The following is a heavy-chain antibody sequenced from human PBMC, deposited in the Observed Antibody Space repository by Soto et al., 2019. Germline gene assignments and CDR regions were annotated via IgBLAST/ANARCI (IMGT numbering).Heavy chain of an antibody. CDR2: IIPIFGTA. J-gene: IGHJ6*02. Sequence: QVQLVQSGAEVKKPGSSVKVSCKASGGTFSSYAISWVRQAPGQGLEWMGGIIPIFGTANYAQKFQGRVTITADESTSTAYMELSSLRSEDTAVYYCARGRGRAKVVVPDAPDYGMDVWGQGTTVTVSS. CDR3: ARGRGRAKVVVPDAPDYGMDV. V-gene: IGHV1-69*01. D-gene: IGHD2-2*01. CDR1: GGTFSSYA.